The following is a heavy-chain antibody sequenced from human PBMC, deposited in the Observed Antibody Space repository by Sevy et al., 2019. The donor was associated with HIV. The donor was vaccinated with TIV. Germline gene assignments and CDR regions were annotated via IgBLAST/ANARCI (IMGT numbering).Heavy chain of an antibody. D-gene: IGHD6-6*01. CDR3: ARRDKYTTSQFDF. CDR2: VHDTGRN. CDR1: GGSISSNSYY. V-gene: IGHV4-39*02. J-gene: IGHJ4*02. Sequence: SETLSLTCAVSGGSISSNSYYWVWIRQPPEKGLEWIGNVHDTGRNYYNPSLRSRVTISVDTSKNHFSLKLTSVTATDTAVYYCARRDKYTTSQFDFWGPGTLVTVSS.